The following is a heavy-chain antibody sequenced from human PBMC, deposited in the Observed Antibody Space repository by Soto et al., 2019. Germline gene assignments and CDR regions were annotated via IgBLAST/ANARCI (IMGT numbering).Heavy chain of an antibody. CDR1: GVSISSGGYY. J-gene: IGHJ4*02. CDR3: ASVLGGDSEYYFDF. V-gene: IGHV4-31*03. CDR2: IYYSGRT. Sequence: SETLSLTCTVSGVSISSGGYYWSWIRQHPGKGLEWIGNIYYSGRTYYNPSLKSRVILSVDTSKNHFSLTLRSVTAADSAMYYSASVLGGDSEYYFDFWGQGALVTVYS. D-gene: IGHD2-21*02.